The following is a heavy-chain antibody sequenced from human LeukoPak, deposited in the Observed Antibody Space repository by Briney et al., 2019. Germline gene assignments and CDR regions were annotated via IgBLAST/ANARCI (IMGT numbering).Heavy chain of an antibody. CDR3: VRAAPGRELYYYDSSGPTPHYYYYYMDV. V-gene: IGHV3-20*04. D-gene: IGHD3-22*01. CDR2: INWNGGST. Sequence: PGGSLRLSXAASGFTFDDYGMSWVRQAPGKGLEWVSGINWNGGSTCYADSVKGRFTISRDNAKNSLYLQMNSLRAEDTALYYCVRAAPGRELYYYDSSGPTPHYYYYYMDVWGKGTTVTVSS. CDR1: GFTFDDYG. J-gene: IGHJ6*03.